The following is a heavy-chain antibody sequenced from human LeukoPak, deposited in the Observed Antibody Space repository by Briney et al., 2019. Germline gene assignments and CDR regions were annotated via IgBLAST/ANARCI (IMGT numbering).Heavy chain of an antibody. CDR2: IYHSGST. Sequence: SETLSLTCTVSGYSISSGYYWGWIRQPPGKGLEWIGSIYHSGSTYYNPSLKSRVTTSLDTSKNQFSLKLRSVTAADTAVYYCARERGIAAAGWFDPWGQGTLVTVSS. D-gene: IGHD6-13*01. CDR3: ARERGIAAAGWFDP. CDR1: GYSISSGYY. V-gene: IGHV4-38-2*02. J-gene: IGHJ5*02.